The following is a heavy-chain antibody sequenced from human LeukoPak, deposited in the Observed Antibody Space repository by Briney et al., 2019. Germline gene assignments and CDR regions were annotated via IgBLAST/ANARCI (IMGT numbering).Heavy chain of an antibody. J-gene: IGHJ4*02. CDR3: ARTPNYYYGSGNYYND. CDR2: IYSAGTT. D-gene: IGHD3-10*01. CDR1: GFTVSSNY. V-gene: IGHV3-53*01. Sequence: GGSLRLSCAASGFTVSSNYMSWVRQAPGKGLVCISVIYSAGTTNYADSVKGRFTISRDISKNTVYLQMNSLRAEDTAVYYCARTPNYYYGSGNYYNDWGQGTLVTVSS.